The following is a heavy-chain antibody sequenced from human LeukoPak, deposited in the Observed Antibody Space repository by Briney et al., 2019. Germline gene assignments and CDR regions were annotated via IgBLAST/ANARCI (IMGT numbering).Heavy chain of an antibody. V-gene: IGHV3-48*02. J-gene: IGHJ4*02. Sequence: PGGSLRLSCAASGLTFSSYDMHWVRQAPGKGLEWVSYISTSSSTIYYADSVKGRFTISRDNAKNSLYLQMNSLRDEDTAVYYCARRHGDYLGGFEYWGQGTLVTVSS. CDR1: GLTFSSYD. D-gene: IGHD4-17*01. CDR3: ARRHGDYLGGFEY. CDR2: ISTSSSTI.